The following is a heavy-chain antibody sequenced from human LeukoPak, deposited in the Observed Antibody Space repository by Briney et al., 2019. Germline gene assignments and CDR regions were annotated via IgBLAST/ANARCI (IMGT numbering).Heavy chain of an antibody. V-gene: IGHV4-4*07. CDR3: ARAGYYDSSGYYDFDY. CDR1: GGSISSYY. J-gene: IGHJ4*02. Sequence: SETLSLTCTVSGGSISSYYWSWIRQPAGKGLEWIGRIYISGSTNYNPSLKSRVTMSVDTSRNQFSLKLSSVTAADTAVYYCARAGYYDSSGYYDFDYWGQGTLVTVSS. CDR2: IYISGST. D-gene: IGHD3-22*01.